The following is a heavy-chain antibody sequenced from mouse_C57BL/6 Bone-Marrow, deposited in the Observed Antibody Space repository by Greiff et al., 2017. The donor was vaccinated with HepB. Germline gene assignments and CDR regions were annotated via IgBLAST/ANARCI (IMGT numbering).Heavy chain of an antibody. CDR3: ARSIYYYGSSFSWFAY. CDR2: IYPRSGNT. J-gene: IGHJ3*01. Sequence: QVQLQQSGAELARPGASVKLSCKASGYTFTSYGISWVKQRTGKGLEWIGEIYPRSGNTYYNEKFKGKATLTADKSSSTAYMDLRSLTSEDSAFYFCARSIYYYGSSFSWFAYWGQGTLVTVSA. D-gene: IGHD1-1*01. V-gene: IGHV1-81*01. CDR1: GYTFTSYG.